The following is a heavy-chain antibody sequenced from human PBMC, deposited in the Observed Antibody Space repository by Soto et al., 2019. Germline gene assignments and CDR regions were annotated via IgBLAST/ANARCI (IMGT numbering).Heavy chain of an antibody. J-gene: IGHJ4*02. V-gene: IGHV3-23*01. CDR2: ISGSGGST. D-gene: IGHD3-22*01. Sequence: EVQLLESGGGLVQPGGSLRLSCAASGFTFSSYAMSWVRQAPGKGLEWVSAISGSGGSTYYADSVKGRFTISRDNSKNTLYLQMNSLRAEDTAVYYCAKGRYDSSGYYPYYFDYWGQGTLVTVSS. CDR1: GFTFSSYA. CDR3: AKGRYDSSGYYPYYFDY.